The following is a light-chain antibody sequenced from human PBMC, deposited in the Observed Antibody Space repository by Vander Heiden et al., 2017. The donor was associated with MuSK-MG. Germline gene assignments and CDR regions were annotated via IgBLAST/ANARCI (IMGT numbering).Light chain of an antibody. CDR2: DNN. V-gene: IGLV1-40*01. J-gene: IGLJ2*01. CDR3: QSYDSSLSGYVV. CDR1: SSNIGAGDD. Sequence: QSVLPQPPSVSGAPGQRFTISCTGSSSNIGAGDDVNWYQHLPGTAPKRLIYDNNNRPSGVPDRFSGSKSGTSASLAITGLQAEDEAHYYCQSYDSSLSGYVVFGGGTKVTVL.